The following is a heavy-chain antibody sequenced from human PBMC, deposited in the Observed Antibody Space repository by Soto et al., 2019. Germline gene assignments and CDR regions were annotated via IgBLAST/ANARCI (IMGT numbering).Heavy chain of an antibody. CDR3: ARDPYYYDSSGYYYGMDV. V-gene: IGHV1-69*13. Sequence: GASVKVSCKASGGTFSSYAISWVRQAPGQGLEWMGGIIPIFGTANYAQKFQGRVTITADESTSTAYMELSSLRSEDTAVYYCARDPYYYDSSGYYYGMDVWSRGTTVTVSS. CDR2: IIPIFGTA. D-gene: IGHD3-22*01. CDR1: GGTFSSYA. J-gene: IGHJ6*02.